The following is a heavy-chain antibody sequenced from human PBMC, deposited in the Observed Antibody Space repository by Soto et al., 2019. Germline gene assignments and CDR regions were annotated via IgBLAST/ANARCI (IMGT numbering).Heavy chain of an antibody. CDR3: AKGSDLFYYDH. CDR1: GFTFSTSA. CDR2: ISGPGGSI. D-gene: IGHD3-10*01. Sequence: PGGSLRLSGAASGFTFSTSAMTWVRQVPGKGLEWLSVISGPGGSIFYADSVKGRLTISRDNSKNVVYLQMNSLRVDDTAVYYCAKGSDLFYYDHWGQGTLVTVS. J-gene: IGHJ4*02. V-gene: IGHV3-23*01.